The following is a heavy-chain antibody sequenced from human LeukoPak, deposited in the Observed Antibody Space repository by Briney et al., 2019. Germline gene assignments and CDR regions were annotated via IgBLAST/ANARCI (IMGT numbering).Heavy chain of an antibody. CDR2: IYSGGST. CDR1: GFTVSSNY. Sequence: PGGSLRLSCAAYGFTVSSNYMSRVRQASGKWVDSCSVIYSGGSTYYADSVKGRFTISRHNSKNTLYLQMNGLRAEDTAVYYCARQYCSGGSCYLDYFDYWGQGTLVTVSS. J-gene: IGHJ4*02. CDR3: ARQYCSGGSCYLDYFDY. D-gene: IGHD2-15*01. V-gene: IGHV3-53*04.